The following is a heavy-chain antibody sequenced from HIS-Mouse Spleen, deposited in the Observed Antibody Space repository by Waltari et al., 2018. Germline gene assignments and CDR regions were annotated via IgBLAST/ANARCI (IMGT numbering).Heavy chain of an antibody. CDR3: ARRDGYCSGGSCYPKAFDI. Sequence: QLQLQESGPGLVKPSETLSLTCTVSGGSISSSSYYWGWIRQPPGKGLEWIGSIYYRGSPYYNPSLKSRVTISVDTSKSQFSLKLSSVTAADTAVYYCARRDGYCSGGSCYPKAFDIWGQGTMVTVSS. CDR1: GGSISSSSYY. CDR2: IYYRGSP. J-gene: IGHJ3*02. V-gene: IGHV4-39*01. D-gene: IGHD2-15*01.